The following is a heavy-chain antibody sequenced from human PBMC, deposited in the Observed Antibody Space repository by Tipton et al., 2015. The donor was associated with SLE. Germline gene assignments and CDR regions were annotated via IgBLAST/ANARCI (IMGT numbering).Heavy chain of an antibody. Sequence: LRLSCAVYGGSFSGYYWGWIRQPPGKGLEWIGSIYHSGSTNYNPSLKSRVTMSVDTSKNQFSLKLSSVTAADTAVYYCAMNAYYYGMDVWGQGTTVTVSS. CDR2: IYHSGST. CDR1: GGSFSGYY. CDR3: AMNAYYYGMDV. J-gene: IGHJ6*02. D-gene: IGHD2-8*01. V-gene: IGHV4-34*01.